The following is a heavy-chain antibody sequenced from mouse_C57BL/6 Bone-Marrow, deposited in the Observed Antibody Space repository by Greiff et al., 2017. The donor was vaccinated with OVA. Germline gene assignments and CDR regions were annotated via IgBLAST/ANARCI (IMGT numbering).Heavy chain of an antibody. CDR3: TRMAWFAY. V-gene: IGHV1-15*01. CDR2: IDPETGGT. CDR1: GYTFTDYE. Sequence: QVQLKQSGAELVRPGASVTLSCKASGYTFTDYEMHWVKQTPVHGLEWIGAIDPETGGTAYNQKFKCKAILTADKSSSTAYMELRSLTSEDSAVYYCTRMAWFAYWGQGTLVTVSA. J-gene: IGHJ3*01.